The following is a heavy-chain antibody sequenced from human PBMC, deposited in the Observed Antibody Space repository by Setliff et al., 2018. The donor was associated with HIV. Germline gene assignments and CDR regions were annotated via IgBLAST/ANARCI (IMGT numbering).Heavy chain of an antibody. Sequence: PGESLKISCAASGFTFNTYWMTWVRQAPGKGLEWVANMNQNGGDKNYVGSVRGRFTISRDNAKSSLYLQMNSLRAEDTAAYYCARDTGWKIDIWVQGTMVTVSS. V-gene: IGHV3-7*03. CDR1: GFTFNTYW. CDR2: MNQNGGDK. J-gene: IGHJ3*02. CDR3: ARDTGWKIDI. D-gene: IGHD1-1*01.